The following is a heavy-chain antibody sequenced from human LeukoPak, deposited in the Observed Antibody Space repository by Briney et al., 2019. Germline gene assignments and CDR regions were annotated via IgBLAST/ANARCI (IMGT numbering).Heavy chain of an antibody. D-gene: IGHD6-19*01. CDR2: FDPEDGET. J-gene: IGHJ4*02. V-gene: IGHV1-24*01. Sequence: GASVKVSCKVSGYTLTELSMHWVRQAPGKGLEWMGGFDPEDGETNYAQKFQGRVTITADESTSTAYMELSSLRSEDTAVYYCARDPYSSGWDYFDYWGQGTLVTVSS. CDR3: ARDPYSSGWDYFDY. CDR1: GYTLTELS.